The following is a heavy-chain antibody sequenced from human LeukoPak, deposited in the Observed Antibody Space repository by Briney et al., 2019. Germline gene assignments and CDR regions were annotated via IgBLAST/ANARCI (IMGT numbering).Heavy chain of an antibody. Sequence: ASVKVSCKASGYTFTGYYMHWVRQAPGQGLEWMGWINPNSGGANYAQKFQGRVTMTRDTSISTAYMELSRLGSDDTAVYYCARVDVGANFDYWGQGTLVTVSS. CDR2: INPNSGGA. J-gene: IGHJ4*02. CDR3: ARVDVGANFDY. V-gene: IGHV1-2*02. CDR1: GYTFTGYY. D-gene: IGHD1-26*01.